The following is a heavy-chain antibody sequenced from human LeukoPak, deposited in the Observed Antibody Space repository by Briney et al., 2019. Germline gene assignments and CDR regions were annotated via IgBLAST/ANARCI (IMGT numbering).Heavy chain of an antibody. CDR1: GGSISSSSYY. CDR3: ARLRRAGPDY. J-gene: IGHJ4*02. V-gene: IGHV4-39*01. CDR2: IYYSGST. Sequence: SETLSLTCTVSGGSISSSSYYWGWIRQPPGKGLEWIGSIYYSGSTYYNPSLKSRVTISVDTSKNQFSLKLSSVTAADKAVYYCARLRRAGPDYWGQGTLVTVSS. D-gene: IGHD6-13*01.